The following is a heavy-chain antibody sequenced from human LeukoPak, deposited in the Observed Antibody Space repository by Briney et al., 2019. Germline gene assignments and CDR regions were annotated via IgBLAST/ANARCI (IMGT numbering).Heavy chain of an antibody. V-gene: IGHV4-34*01. J-gene: IGHJ4*03. Sequence: SETLSPTCAVYGGSFSTYYWSWIRQSPGKGLEWIAEINHRGDTTYNPSVKSRVTISVDTSKNQFSLKITSLTAADTAVYYCARGPTISETGYFDYWGQGTLVTVSS. CDR3: ARGPTISETGYFDY. CDR1: GGSFSTYY. D-gene: IGHD1-1*01. CDR2: INHRGDT.